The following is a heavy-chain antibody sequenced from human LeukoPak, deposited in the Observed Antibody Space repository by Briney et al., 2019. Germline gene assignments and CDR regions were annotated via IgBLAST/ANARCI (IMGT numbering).Heavy chain of an antibody. D-gene: IGHD3-22*01. CDR2: ISSSGSTI. V-gene: IGHV3-48*04. CDR1: GFAFSSHG. CDR3: ARDHDSSGYYVGY. Sequence: GGSLRLSCAASGFAFSSHGMNWVRQAPGKGLEWVSYISSSGSTIYYADSVKGRFTISRDNAKNSLYLQMNSLRAEDTAVYYCARDHDSSGYYVGYWGQGTLVTVSS. J-gene: IGHJ4*02.